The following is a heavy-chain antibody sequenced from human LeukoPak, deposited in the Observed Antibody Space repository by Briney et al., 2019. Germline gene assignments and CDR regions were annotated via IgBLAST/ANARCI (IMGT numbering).Heavy chain of an antibody. CDR1: GSSINSGYY. D-gene: IGHD1-14*01. V-gene: IGHV4-38-2*02. CDR2: IHHSGNT. J-gene: IGHJ4*02. CDR3: ARDSWPEVARFDF. Sequence: PSETPSLTCTVSGSSINSGYYRGWIRQPPGKGLEWIGSIHHSGNTYFNPSLRSRVTVSVDTSKNQFSLKLSSVTAADTAVYYCARDSWPEVARFDFWGQGTLVTVSS.